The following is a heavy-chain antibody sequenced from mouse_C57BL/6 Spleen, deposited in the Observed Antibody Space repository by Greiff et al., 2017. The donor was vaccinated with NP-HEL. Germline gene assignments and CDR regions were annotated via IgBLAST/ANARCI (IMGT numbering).Heavy chain of an antibody. D-gene: IGHD3-1*01. V-gene: IGHV1-63*01. CDR3: ARSGFLYYAMDY. CDR1: GYTFTNYW. J-gene: IGHJ4*01. Sequence: QVQLKESGAELVRPGTSVKMSCKASGYTFTNYWIGWAKQRPGHGLEWIGDIYPGGGYTNYNEKFKGKATLTADKSSSTAYMQFSSLTSEDSAIYYCARSGFLYYAMDYWGQGTSVTVSS. CDR2: IYPGGGYT.